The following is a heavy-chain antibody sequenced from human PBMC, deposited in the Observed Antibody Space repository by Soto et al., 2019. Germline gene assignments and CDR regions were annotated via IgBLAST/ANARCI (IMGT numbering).Heavy chain of an antibody. CDR2: IYYSGST. J-gene: IGHJ6*02. CDR3: ASLRMTMGRGVITEDYDYYDDMEV. D-gene: IGHD3-10*01. CDR1: GTSISSYY. Sequence: AETLSLTCTSSGTSISSYYCSWIRQPPGKGLAWIGYIYYSGSTNYNPSLKSLVTISGDTSKNQFSLKLSSVTAADTAVYYCASLRMTMGRGVITEDYDYYDDMEVWGQGTTVTVSS. V-gene: IGHV4-59*01.